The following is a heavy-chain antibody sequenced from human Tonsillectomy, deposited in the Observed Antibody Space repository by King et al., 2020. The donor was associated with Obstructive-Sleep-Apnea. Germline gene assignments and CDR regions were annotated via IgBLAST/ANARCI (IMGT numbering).Heavy chain of an antibody. J-gene: IGHJ1*01. V-gene: IGHV3-30*04. Sequence: VQLVESGGGAVQPGRSLKLSCAASGFAFSYYAMHWVRQAPGKGLEWVAGTSYDGSDKYYADSVRGRFTISWDNSKNTLFLQMNSLRPEDTSVYYCAKAPYYYDSGSYYKRYFQHWGQGSLVTVSS. CDR2: TSYDGSDK. CDR3: AKAPYYYDSGSYYKRYFQH. CDR1: GFAFSYYA. D-gene: IGHD3-10*01.